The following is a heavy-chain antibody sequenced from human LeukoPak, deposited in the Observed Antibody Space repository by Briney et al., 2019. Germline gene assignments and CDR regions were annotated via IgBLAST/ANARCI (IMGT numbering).Heavy chain of an antibody. CDR2: FDPEDGET. J-gene: IGHJ5*02. D-gene: IGHD3-10*01. CDR3: ATDRSLWFGELPGFDP. Sequence: ASVKVSCKVSGCTLTELSMHWVRQAPGKGLEWMGGFDPEDGETIYAQKFQGRVTMTEDTSTDTAYMELSSLRSEDTAVYYCATDRSLWFGELPGFDPWGQGTLVTVSS. V-gene: IGHV1-24*01. CDR1: GCTLTELS.